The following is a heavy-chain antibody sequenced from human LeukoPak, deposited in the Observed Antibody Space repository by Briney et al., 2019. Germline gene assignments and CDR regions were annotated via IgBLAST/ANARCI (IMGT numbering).Heavy chain of an antibody. CDR2: ISGGGGST. V-gene: IGHV3-23*01. D-gene: IGHD3-22*01. CDR3: ARDSGIYDSSGYYGLSYYGMDV. J-gene: IGHJ6*02. CDR1: GFSFASYA. Sequence: PGRSLRLSCAASGFSFASYAMSWVRQAPGEGLEWFSAISGGGGSTYYADSVKGRFTISRDNYKNTLYLQMNSLRAEDTAVYYCARDSGIYDSSGYYGLSYYGMDVWGQGTTVTVSS.